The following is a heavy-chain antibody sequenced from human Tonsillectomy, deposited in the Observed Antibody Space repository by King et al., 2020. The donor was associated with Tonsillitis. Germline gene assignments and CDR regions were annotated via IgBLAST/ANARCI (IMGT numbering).Heavy chain of an antibody. J-gene: IGHJ4*02. CDR2: IRNTARGGTT. CDR3: TAEGYSYGFHSLDS. CDR1: GFTLSDAW. Sequence: VQLVESGGGLVKPGGSLRLSCEASGFTLSDAWMSWVRQAPGKGLEWVGRIRNTARGGTTDYAAPVKGRFTIPRDDSNNNLYLQLNSLKTEDTAVYYCTAEGYSYGFHSLDSWGQGTQVTVSS. V-gene: IGHV3-15*01. D-gene: IGHD5-18*01.